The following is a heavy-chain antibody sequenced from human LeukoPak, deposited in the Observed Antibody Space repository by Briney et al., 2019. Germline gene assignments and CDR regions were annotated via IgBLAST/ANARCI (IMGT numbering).Heavy chain of an antibody. D-gene: IGHD3-22*01. J-gene: IGHJ4*02. Sequence: ASVKVSCKASGYTFTSYGISWVRQAPGQGLEWMGRISAYNGNTNYAQKLQGRVTMTTDTSTSTAYMELRSLRSDDTAVYYCARSELYDSSGYFDYWGQGTLVTVSS. V-gene: IGHV1-18*01. CDR3: ARSELYDSSGYFDY. CDR1: GYTFTSYG. CDR2: ISAYNGNT.